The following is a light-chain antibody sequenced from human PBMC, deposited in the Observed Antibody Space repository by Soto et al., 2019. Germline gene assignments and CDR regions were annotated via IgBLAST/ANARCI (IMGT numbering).Light chain of an antibody. CDR2: DAS. Sequence: EFVLTQSPGTLSLSPGERATLSCRASQTVRNNYLAWYQQKPGQAPRLLIYDASSRATGIPDRFSGVWSGTDFTLTISRLEPEDFAVYYCQQFSSYPLTFGGGTKVDIK. J-gene: IGKJ4*01. CDR3: QQFSSYPLT. V-gene: IGKV3-20*01. CDR1: QTVRNNY.